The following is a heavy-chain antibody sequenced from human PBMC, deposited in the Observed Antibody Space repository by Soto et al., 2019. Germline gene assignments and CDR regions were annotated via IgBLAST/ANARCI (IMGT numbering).Heavy chain of an antibody. Sequence: GGSLILSCAASGFAFNTYSMNWVRQAPGKGLEWVAFITRSSSYIYYADSVRGRFTLSRDNAKNSLYLQMNSLRAEDTAIYYCARDDGWLILDYWGQGTLVTVSS. CDR2: ITRSSSYI. V-gene: IGHV3-21*06. CDR3: ARDDGWLILDY. CDR1: GFAFNTYS. J-gene: IGHJ4*02. D-gene: IGHD6-19*01.